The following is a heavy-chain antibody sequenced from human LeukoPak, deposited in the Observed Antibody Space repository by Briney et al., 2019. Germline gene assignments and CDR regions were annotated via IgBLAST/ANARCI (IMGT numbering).Heavy chain of an antibody. CDR3: ARTVTAIAPWHFDY. V-gene: IGHV4-39*01. J-gene: IGHJ4*02. CDR2: IYYSGRT. D-gene: IGHD2-21*02. CDR1: GGSISSSGYY. Sequence: SETLSLTCTVSGGSISSSGYYWGWIRQPPGKGLEWIGRIYYSGRTYYNPSLKSRVTIYVDTPKHQFSLHLGSVSAADRAGYDCARTVTAIAPWHFDYWGQGTLVTVSS.